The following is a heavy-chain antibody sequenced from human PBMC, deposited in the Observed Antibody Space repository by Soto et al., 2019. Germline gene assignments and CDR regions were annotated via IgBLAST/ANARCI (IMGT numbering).Heavy chain of an antibody. CDR3: AKDLIERAAAGGPY. V-gene: IGHV3-23*01. CDR1: GFTFSGYA. J-gene: IGHJ4*02. CDR2: ISGSGGST. D-gene: IGHD6-13*01. Sequence: EVQLLESGGGLVQPGGSLRLSCVASGFTFSGYAMSWVRQAPGKGLEWVSTISGSGGSTYYADSVKGRFTISRDNSKNTLFLQMSCLRAEDTAVYYCAKDLIERAAAGGPYWGQGTLVTVSS.